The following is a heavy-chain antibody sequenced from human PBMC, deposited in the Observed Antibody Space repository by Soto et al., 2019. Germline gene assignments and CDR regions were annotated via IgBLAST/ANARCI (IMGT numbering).Heavy chain of an antibody. V-gene: IGHV4-31*03. CDR1: GGSISSGGYY. CDR2: IYYSGST. D-gene: IGHD3-10*01. J-gene: IGHJ5*02. Sequence: QVQLQESGPGLVKPSQTLSLTCTVSGGSISSGGYYWSWIRQHPGKGLEWIGYIYYSGSTYYNPSLKSRVTISVDTSKNQFSLKLSSVTAADTAVYYCARVANHYYGSGSYTMTSLAFDPWGQGTLVTVSS. CDR3: ARVANHYYGSGSYTMTSLAFDP.